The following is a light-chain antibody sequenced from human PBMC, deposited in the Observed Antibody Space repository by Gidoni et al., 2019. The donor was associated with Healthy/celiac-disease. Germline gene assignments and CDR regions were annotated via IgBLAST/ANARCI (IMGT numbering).Light chain of an antibody. CDR2: DVS. CDR1: SSDVGGYNY. CDR3: SSYTSSSTWV. J-gene: IGLJ3*02. V-gene: IGLV2-14*01. Sequence: QLALPQPASLPGPPGLPITISCTGTSSDVGGYNYVSWYQQHPGKAPKLMIYDVSNRPSGVSNRFSGSKSGNTASLTISGLQAEDEADYYCSSYTSSSTWVFGGGTKLTVL.